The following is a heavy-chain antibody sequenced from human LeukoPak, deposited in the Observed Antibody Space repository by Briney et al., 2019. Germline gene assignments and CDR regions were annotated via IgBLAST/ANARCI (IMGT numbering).Heavy chain of an antibody. D-gene: IGHD2-21*02. CDR3: ARDLCGDCYSGVDY. CDR1: GFTFSYFG. V-gene: IGHV3-30-3*01. Sequence: PGRSLRLSCATSGFTFSYFGLHWVRQAPGKGLDWVAVISYDGTNKYYADSVKGRFTISRDNSKNTLYLQMNSLRAEDTAVYYCARDLCGDCYSGVDYWGQGTLVTVSS. CDR2: ISYDGTNK. J-gene: IGHJ4*02.